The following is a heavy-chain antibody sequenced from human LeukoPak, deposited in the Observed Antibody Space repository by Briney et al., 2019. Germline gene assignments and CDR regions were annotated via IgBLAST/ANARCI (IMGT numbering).Heavy chain of an antibody. D-gene: IGHD2-21*01. CDR3: ARDRESTKFRLGY. J-gene: IGHJ4*02. CDR1: GFTFSNFA. V-gene: IGHV3-23*01. Sequence: GGSLRLSCVASGFTFSNFAMSWVRQAPGKGLEWVPTIAGTGDTTFYADSVKGRFTISRDTSRNTLSLQMNSLRVEDTAVYYRARDRESTKFRLGYWGQGSLVTVSS. CDR2: IAGTGDTT.